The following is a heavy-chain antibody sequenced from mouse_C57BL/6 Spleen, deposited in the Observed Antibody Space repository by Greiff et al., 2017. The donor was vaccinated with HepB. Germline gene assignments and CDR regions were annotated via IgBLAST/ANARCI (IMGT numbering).Heavy chain of an antibody. V-gene: IGHV1-61*01. D-gene: IGHD2-2*01. Sequence: QVQLQQPGAELVRPGSSVKLSCKASGYTFTSYWMDWVKQRPGQGLEWIGNIYPSDSETHYNQKFKDKATLTVDKSSSTAYMQLSSLTSEDSAVYYCARRLDTWFAYWGQGTLVTVSA. CDR2: IYPSDSET. CDR1: GYTFTSYW. J-gene: IGHJ3*01. CDR3: ARRLDTWFAY.